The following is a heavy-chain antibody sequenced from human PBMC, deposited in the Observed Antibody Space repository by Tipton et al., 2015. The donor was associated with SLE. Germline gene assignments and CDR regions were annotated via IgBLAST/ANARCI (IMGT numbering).Heavy chain of an antibody. CDR1: NGSINYYH. CDR3: ARDDFSVSTRSNDGFDI. V-gene: IGHV4-59*01. J-gene: IGHJ3*02. Sequence: TLSLTCTVSNGSINYYHWSWIRQPPGKGLEWIGWIYSSGTTSHNPSLKSRVTLSVDTSKNQFSLKLSSVTAADTAIYYCARDDFSVSTRSNDGFDIWGQGTMVTVSS. D-gene: IGHD1-1*01. CDR2: IYSSGTT.